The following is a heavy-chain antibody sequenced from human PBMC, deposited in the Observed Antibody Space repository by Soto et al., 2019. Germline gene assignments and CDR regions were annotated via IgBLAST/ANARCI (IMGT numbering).Heavy chain of an antibody. CDR3: ARHEVDYGDYASYYYYGMDV. CDR2: IYYSGSA. CDR1: GGSISSSTYY. D-gene: IGHD4-17*01. V-gene: IGHV4-39*01. J-gene: IGHJ6*02. Sequence: QLQLQESGPGLVKPSETLSLTCTVSGGSISSSTYYWGWIRQPPGKGLEWIGMIYYSGSAYYNPSLKRRVTISIDTPKNQSSLRLSSVTAADTAVYYCARHEVDYGDYASYYYYGMDVWGRGTTVTVSS.